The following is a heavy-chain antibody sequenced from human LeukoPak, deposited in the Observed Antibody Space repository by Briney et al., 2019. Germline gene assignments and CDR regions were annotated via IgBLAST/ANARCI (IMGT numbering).Heavy chain of an antibody. Sequence: SQTLSLTCTVSGGSISSGGYYWSWIRQHPGKGLEWIGYIYYSGSTYYNPSLKSRVTISVDTSKNQFSLRLSSVTAADTAVYYCARDRIGTYYYDQWGQGTLVTVSS. CDR2: IYYSGST. J-gene: IGHJ4*02. D-gene: IGHD1-1*01. V-gene: IGHV4-31*03. CDR1: GGSISSGGYY. CDR3: ARDRIGTYYYDQ.